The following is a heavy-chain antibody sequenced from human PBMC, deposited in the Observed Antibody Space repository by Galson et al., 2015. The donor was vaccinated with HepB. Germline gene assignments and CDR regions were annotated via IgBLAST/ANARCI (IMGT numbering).Heavy chain of an antibody. Sequence: SLRLSCAASGFSFSDYYMLWLRQAPRKGLEWVSYISSSSAYTTYADSVKGRFTISRDNAKNSVYLQMNSLRAEDTAVYYCARVVRSASYGDYDYWGQGTLVTVSS. CDR3: ARVVRSASYGDYDY. D-gene: IGHD4-17*01. CDR1: GFSFSDYY. V-gene: IGHV3-11*05. J-gene: IGHJ4*02. CDR2: ISSSSAYT.